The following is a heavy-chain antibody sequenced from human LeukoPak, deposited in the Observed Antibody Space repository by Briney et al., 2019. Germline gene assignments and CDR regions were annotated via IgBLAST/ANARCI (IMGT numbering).Heavy chain of an antibody. J-gene: IGHJ4*02. D-gene: IGHD3-3*01. CDR1: GGSFSGYY. Sequence: SETLSLTCAVYGGSFSGYYWSWIRQPPGKGLEWIGYIYYSGSTNYNPSLKSRVTISVDTSKNQFSLKLSSVTAADTAVYYCARGVLRIGGPHFDYWGQGTLVTVSS. CDR3: ARGVLRIGGPHFDY. CDR2: IYYSGST. V-gene: IGHV4-59*01.